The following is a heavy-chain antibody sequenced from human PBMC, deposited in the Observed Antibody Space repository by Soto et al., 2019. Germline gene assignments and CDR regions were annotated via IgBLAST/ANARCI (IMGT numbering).Heavy chain of an antibody. CDR2: IWYDGSNK. CDR1: GLTFSSYG. Sequence: PGGSLRLSCAASGLTFSSYGMHWVRQAPGKGLEWVAVIWYDGSNKYYADSVKGRLTISRDNSKNTLYLQMNSLRAEDTAVYYCARDFGYDFWSGYSYYYYGMDVWGQGTTVTVSS. CDR3: ARDFGYDFWSGYSYYYYGMDV. D-gene: IGHD3-3*01. V-gene: IGHV3-33*01. J-gene: IGHJ6*02.